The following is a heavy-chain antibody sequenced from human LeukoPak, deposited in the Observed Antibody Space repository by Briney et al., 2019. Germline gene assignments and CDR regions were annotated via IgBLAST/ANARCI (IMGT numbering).Heavy chain of an antibody. V-gene: IGHV3-48*03. CDR3: ARESSGTPDY. Sequence: PGGSLRLSCAASVFTFSSYEMNWVRQAPGKGLEWVSYISSSGSTIYYADSVRGRFTISRDNAKKSLYLQMNSLRAEDTAVYYCARESSGTPDYWGQGTLVTVSS. CDR2: ISSSGSTI. D-gene: IGHD3-22*01. CDR1: VFTFSSYE. J-gene: IGHJ4*02.